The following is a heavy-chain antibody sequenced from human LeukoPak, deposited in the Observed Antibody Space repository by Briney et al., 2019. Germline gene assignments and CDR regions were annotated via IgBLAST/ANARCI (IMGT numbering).Heavy chain of an antibody. CDR3: ARLDYGDIHFDY. Sequence: SETLSLTCTVSGGSISSYYWSWIRQPPGEGLGWIGYIYTSGSTNYNPSLKSRVTISVDTSKNQFSLKLSSVTAADTAVYYCARLDYGDIHFDYWGQGTLVTVSS. J-gene: IGHJ4*02. CDR1: GGSISSYY. D-gene: IGHD4-17*01. V-gene: IGHV4-4*09. CDR2: IYTSGST.